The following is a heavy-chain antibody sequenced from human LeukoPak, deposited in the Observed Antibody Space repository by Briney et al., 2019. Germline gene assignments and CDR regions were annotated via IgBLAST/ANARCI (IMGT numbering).Heavy chain of an antibody. Sequence: ASVMVSCKASGYTFTGYYMHWVRQAPGQGLEWMGGFDPEDGETIYAQKFQGRVTMTEDTSTDTAYMELSSLRSEDTAVYYCANLWFGELWGQGTLVTVSS. D-gene: IGHD3-10*01. V-gene: IGHV1-24*01. CDR2: FDPEDGET. CDR1: GYTFTGYY. CDR3: ANLWFGEL. J-gene: IGHJ4*02.